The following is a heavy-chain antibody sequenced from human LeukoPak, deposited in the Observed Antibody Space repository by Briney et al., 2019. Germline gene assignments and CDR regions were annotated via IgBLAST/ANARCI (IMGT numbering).Heavy chain of an antibody. CDR2: ISSSWSTI. J-gene: IGHJ6*03. Sequence: GGSLRLSCAASGFTFSSYEMNWVRQAPGKGLEWVSYISSSWSTIYYADSVKGRFTISRDNAKNSLYLQMNSLRAEDTAVYYCARQGGGYSSSWYVEHYYYMDVWGKGTTVTVSS. D-gene: IGHD6-13*01. CDR1: GFTFSSYE. V-gene: IGHV3-48*03. CDR3: ARQGGGYSSSWYVEHYYYMDV.